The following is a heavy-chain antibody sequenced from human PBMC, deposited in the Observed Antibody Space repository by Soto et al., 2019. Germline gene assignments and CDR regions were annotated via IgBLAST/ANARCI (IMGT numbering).Heavy chain of an antibody. D-gene: IGHD6-19*01. V-gene: IGHV3-23*01. Sequence: EVQLLESGGGLVQPGGSLRLSCAASGFTFSSSAMSWVRQAPGKGLEWVSAIRGTNGNTHYAESVKGRLTISRDNSKNTLYLQMNFLRAENTAVYYCAKCTVDRIVTSGWCNWLDPCGQGTVVIVSS. CDR3: AKCTVDRIVTSGWCNWLDP. CDR1: GFTFSSSA. J-gene: IGHJ5*02. CDR2: IRGTNGNT.